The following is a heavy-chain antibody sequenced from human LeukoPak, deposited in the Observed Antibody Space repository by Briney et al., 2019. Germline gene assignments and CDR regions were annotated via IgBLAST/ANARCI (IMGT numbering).Heavy chain of an antibody. J-gene: IGHJ4*02. CDR1: GYTLTELS. CDR2: FDPEDGET. V-gene: IGHV1-24*01. Sequence: ASVKVSCEVSGYTLTELSMHWVRQAPGKGLEWMGGFDPEDGETIYAQKFQGRVTMTEDTSTDTAYMELSSLRSEDTAVYYCATGEGVGATLYFDYWGQGTLVTVSS. CDR3: ATGEGVGATLYFDY. D-gene: IGHD1-26*01.